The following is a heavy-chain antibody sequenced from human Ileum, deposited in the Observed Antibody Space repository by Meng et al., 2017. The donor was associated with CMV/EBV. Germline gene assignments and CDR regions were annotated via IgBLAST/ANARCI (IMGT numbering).Heavy chain of an antibody. CDR3: VRGGSEAGKIHCFDS. D-gene: IGHD6-19*01. Sequence: GFIFGDHWMHSVRQPPGKGLVWVSRVNSDGSVLNYADSVKGRFTISRDNAKNTLYLEMNSVGVEDTAIYFCVRGGSEAGKIHCFDSWGQGILVTVSS. V-gene: IGHV3-74*01. J-gene: IGHJ5*01. CDR1: GFIFGDHW. CDR2: VNSDGSVL.